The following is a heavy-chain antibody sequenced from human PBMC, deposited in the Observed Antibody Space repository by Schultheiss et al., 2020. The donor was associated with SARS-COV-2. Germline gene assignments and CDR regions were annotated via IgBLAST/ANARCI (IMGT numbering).Heavy chain of an antibody. CDR1: GFTVSSNY. Sequence: GGSLRLSCAASGFTVSSNYMSWVRQAPGKGLEWVSVIYSGGSTYYADSVKGRFTISRDNSKNTLYLQMNSLRAEDTAVYYCARDRWPYGMDVWGQGTTVTVSS. D-gene: IGHD4-23*01. CDR2: IYSGGST. J-gene: IGHJ6*02. V-gene: IGHV3-53*01. CDR3: ARDRWPYGMDV.